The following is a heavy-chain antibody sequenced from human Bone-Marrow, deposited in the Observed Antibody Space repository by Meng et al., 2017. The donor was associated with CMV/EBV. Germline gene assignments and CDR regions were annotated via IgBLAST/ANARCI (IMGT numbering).Heavy chain of an antibody. CDR3: AREGGSIGGWFDP. J-gene: IGHJ5*02. CDR2: INPNSGGT. D-gene: IGHD3-16*01. Sequence: QVQGGQSGPEVKKPGAEGKASPNAPRYTCTGYYKHWVRQAPGQGLEWMGWINPNSGGTNYAQKFQGRVTRTRDTSISTAYMELSRLRSDDTAVYYCAREGGSIGGWFDPWGQGTLVTVSS. V-gene: IGHV1-2*02. CDR1: RYTCTGYY.